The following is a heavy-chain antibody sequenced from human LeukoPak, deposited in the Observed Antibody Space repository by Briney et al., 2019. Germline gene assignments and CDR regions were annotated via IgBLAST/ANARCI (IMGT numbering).Heavy chain of an antibody. CDR2: INHSGST. CDR1: GGSLSDYY. J-gene: IGHJ5*02. D-gene: IGHD3-22*01. CDR3: ARWGSNYYDTSGRRFDP. Sequence: PSETLSLTCAVYGGSLSDYYWSWIRQPPGKGLEGIGEINHSGSTNYNPSLKSRVTISVDTSKNQFSLKLSSVTAADTAVYYCARWGSNYYDTSGRRFDPWGQGTLVTVSS. V-gene: IGHV4-34*01.